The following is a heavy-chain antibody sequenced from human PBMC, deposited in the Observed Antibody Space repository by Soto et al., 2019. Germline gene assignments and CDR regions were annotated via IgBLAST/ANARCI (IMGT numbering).Heavy chain of an antibody. CDR3: ARILRLGELSLGDFDY. J-gene: IGHJ4*02. Sequence: GGSLRLSCAASGFTFSSYEMNWVRQAPGKGLEWVSYISSSGSTIYYADSVKGRFTIPRDNAKNSLYLQMNSLRAEDTAVYYCARILRLGELSLGDFDYWGQGTLVTVSS. CDR1: GFTFSSYE. V-gene: IGHV3-48*03. CDR2: ISSSGSTI. D-gene: IGHD3-16*02.